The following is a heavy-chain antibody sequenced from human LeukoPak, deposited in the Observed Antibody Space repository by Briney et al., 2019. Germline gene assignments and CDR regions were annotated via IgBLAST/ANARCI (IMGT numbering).Heavy chain of an antibody. CDR2: ISYDGTNK. Sequence: GRSLRLSCAASGFTFSSYAMHWVRQAPGKGLEWVAVISYDGTNKFYADSVKGRFTISRDNSKNTLYLQMNSLRAEDTALYYCARGATMVRRVIISPHSLDFWGQGTLVTVSS. V-gene: IGHV3-30*04. CDR3: ARGATMVRRVIISPHSLDF. J-gene: IGHJ4*02. D-gene: IGHD3-10*01. CDR1: GFTFSSYA.